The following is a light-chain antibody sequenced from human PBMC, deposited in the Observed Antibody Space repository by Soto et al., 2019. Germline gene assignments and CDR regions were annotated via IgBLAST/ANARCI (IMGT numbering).Light chain of an antibody. CDR1: SSNTGRHA. J-gene: IGLJ3*02. CDR2: DNY. Sequence: QPVLTQPPSASATPGQRVTISCSGTSSNTGRHAVNWYQQLPGTAPRLLIYDNYQRPSGVPDRFSGSKSGTSASLAISGLQSEDEADYYCATWDDSLNGRAVFGGGTKLTVL. CDR3: ATWDDSLNGRAV. V-gene: IGLV1-44*01.